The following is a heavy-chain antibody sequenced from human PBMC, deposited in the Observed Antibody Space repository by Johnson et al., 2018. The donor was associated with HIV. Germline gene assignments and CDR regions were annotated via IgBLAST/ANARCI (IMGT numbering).Heavy chain of an antibody. D-gene: IGHD1-1*01. J-gene: IGHJ3*02. CDR3: ARVWRNEGRHGFDI. CDR1: GFTFSSYG. V-gene: IGHV3-30*03. CDR2: ISYDGSNK. Sequence: QVQLVESGGGVVQPGRSLRLSCAASGFTFSSYGMHWVRQVPGKGLEWVAVISYDGSNKYYADSVKGRFTISRNNAKNSLYLQMNSLRAEDTAVYYCARVWRNEGRHGFDIWGQGTMVTVSS.